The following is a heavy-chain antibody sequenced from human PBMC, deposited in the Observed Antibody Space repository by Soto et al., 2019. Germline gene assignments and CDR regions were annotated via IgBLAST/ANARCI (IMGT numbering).Heavy chain of an antibody. V-gene: IGHV1-69*13. J-gene: IGHJ3*01. CDR3: ARRVGPAPVYDAYDF. Sequence: ASVKVSCKASGGTFSSYAISWVRQAPGQGLEWMGGIIPIFGTANYAQKFQGRVTITADESTSTAYMELSSLRSEDTAVYYCARRVGPAPVYDAYDFWGQGTMVTVSS. D-gene: IGHD2-2*01. CDR2: IIPIFGTA. CDR1: GGTFSSYA.